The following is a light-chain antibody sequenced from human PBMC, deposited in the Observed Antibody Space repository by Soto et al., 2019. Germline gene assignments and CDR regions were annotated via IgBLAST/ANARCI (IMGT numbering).Light chain of an antibody. V-gene: IGLV2-14*01. CDR2: EVS. Sequence: QSVLTQPASVSGTPGQSITISCTGSNSDVGIYDFVSWYQHHPGRAPKLIVSEVSHRSSGVSNRFSGSKSGNTASLTISGLQSEDEADYYCISYTSDDVSYVFGTVTKLTVL. CDR3: ISYTSDDVSYV. CDR1: NSDVGIYDF. J-gene: IGLJ1*01.